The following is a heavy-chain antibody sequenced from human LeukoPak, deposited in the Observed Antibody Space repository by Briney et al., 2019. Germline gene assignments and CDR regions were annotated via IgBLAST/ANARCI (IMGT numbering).Heavy chain of an antibody. CDR2: ISSGSTII. Sequence: GSLRLSCVVSGFTFSTYTMNWVRQAPGKGLEWVSYISSGSTIIHFADSVKGRFTISRDNAKNSLYLQMNSLRAEDTAVYYCARANYYYYYMDAWGKGATVTVSS. CDR1: GFTFSTYT. J-gene: IGHJ6*03. V-gene: IGHV3-48*01. CDR3: ARANYYYYYMDA.